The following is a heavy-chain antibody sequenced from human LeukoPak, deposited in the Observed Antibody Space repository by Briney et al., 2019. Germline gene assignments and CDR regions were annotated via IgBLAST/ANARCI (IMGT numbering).Heavy chain of an antibody. D-gene: IGHD3-10*01. CDR3: ASYYHGFDY. V-gene: IGHV4-30-4*01. J-gene: IGHJ4*02. CDR2: IYCSGST. CDR1: GGSISSGNYY. Sequence: SQTLSLTCTVSGGSISSGNYYYSWIRQPPGKGLEWIGYIYCSGSTYYNPSLKSRVTISVDTSRNQFSLNLSSVTAADTAVYYCASYYHGFDYWGQGTLVTVSS.